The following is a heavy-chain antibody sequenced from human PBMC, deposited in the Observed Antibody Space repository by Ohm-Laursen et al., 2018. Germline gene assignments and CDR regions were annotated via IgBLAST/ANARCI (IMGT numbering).Heavy chain of an antibody. CDR2: ISYDGSNK. Sequence: SLRLSCAASGFTFSSYGMHWVRQAPGKGLEWVAVISYDGSNKYYADSVKGRFTISRDNSKNTLYLQMNSLRAEDTAVYYCAKDLGGGPNPAYYFDYWGQGTLVTVSS. J-gene: IGHJ4*02. CDR1: GFTFSSYG. D-gene: IGHD1-26*01. V-gene: IGHV3-30*18. CDR3: AKDLGGGPNPAYYFDY.